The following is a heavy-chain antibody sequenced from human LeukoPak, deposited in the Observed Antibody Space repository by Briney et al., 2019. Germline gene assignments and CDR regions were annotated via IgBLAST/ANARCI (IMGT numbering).Heavy chain of an antibody. V-gene: IGHV4-30-2*01. CDR1: GGSISSGGYS. CDR2: IYHSGST. Sequence: SQTLSLTCAVSGGSISSGGYSWSWIRQPPGKGLEWIGYIYHSGSTYYNPSLKSRVTISVDRSKNQFSLKLSSVTAADTAVYYCASVAVVVPAAMIWGQGTLVTVSS. J-gene: IGHJ4*02. D-gene: IGHD2-2*01. CDR3: ASVAVVVPAAMI.